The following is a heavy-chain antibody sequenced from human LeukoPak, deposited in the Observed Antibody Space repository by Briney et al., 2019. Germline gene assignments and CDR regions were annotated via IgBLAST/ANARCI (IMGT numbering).Heavy chain of an antibody. CDR1: GGSFSGYY. D-gene: IGHD6-13*01. J-gene: IGHJ4*02. V-gene: IGHV4-34*01. CDR2: INHSGST. CDR3: ARGPHIAAAGTGRFWNY. Sequence: SGTLSLTCAVYGGSFSGYYWSWIRQPPGKGLEWIGEINHSGSTNYNPSLKSPVTISVDTSKNQFSLKLSSVTAADTAVYYCARGPHIAAAGTGRFWNYWGQGTLVTVSS.